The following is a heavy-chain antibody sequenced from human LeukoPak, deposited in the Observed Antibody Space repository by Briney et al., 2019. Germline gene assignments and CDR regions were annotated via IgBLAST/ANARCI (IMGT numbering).Heavy chain of an antibody. Sequence: SETLSLTCTVSGGSISSYYWSWIRQPPGKGLEWIGYIYYSGSTNYNPSLKSRVTISVDTSKNQFSLKLSSVTAADTAVYYCARHLDPSSSSGFDPWGQGTLVTVSS. J-gene: IGHJ5*02. CDR3: ARHLDPSSSSGFDP. CDR2: IYYSGST. V-gene: IGHV4-59*08. CDR1: GGSISSYY. D-gene: IGHD6-13*01.